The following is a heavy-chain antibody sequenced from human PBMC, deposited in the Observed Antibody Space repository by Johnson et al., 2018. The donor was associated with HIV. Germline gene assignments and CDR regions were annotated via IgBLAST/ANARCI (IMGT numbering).Heavy chain of an antibody. CDR3: WAQWTVITFGGPSAFDI. J-gene: IGHJ3*02. D-gene: IGHD3-16*01. V-gene: IGHV3-7*03. CDR2: IKQDGSEK. Sequence: VQLVESGGGLVQPGGSLRLSCAASGFAVSSNYMNWVRQTPGKGLEWVANIKQDGSEKYYVDSVKGRFSISRDDSRNTLHMQMNSLKTDDTGVYYCWAQWTVITFGGPSAFDIWGQGTVVTVSS. CDR1: GFAVSSNY.